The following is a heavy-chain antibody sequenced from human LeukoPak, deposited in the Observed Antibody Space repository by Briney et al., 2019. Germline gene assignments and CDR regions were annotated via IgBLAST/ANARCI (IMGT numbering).Heavy chain of an antibody. D-gene: IGHD1-7*01. CDR1: GGSFSGYY. Sequence: SETLSLTCAVYGGSFSGYYWSWIRQPPGKGLGWIGEINHSGSTNYNPSLKSRVTISVDTSKNQFSLKLSSVTAADTAVYYCARVLGNYVLIFDYWGQGTLVTVSS. V-gene: IGHV4-34*01. J-gene: IGHJ4*02. CDR3: ARVLGNYVLIFDY. CDR2: INHSGST.